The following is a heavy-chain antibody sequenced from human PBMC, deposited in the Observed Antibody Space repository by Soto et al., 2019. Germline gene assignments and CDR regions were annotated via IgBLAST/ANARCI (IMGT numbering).Heavy chain of an antibody. CDR3: ARDSITNTSSYGSTTLDYYYYGMDV. V-gene: IGHV1-46*01. D-gene: IGHD2-2*01. CDR2: INPSGGST. J-gene: IGHJ6*02. CDR1: GYTFTSYY. Sequence: GASVKVSCKASGYTFTSYYMHWVRQAPGQGLEWMGIINPSGGSTSYAQKFQGRVTMTRDTSTSTVYMELSSLRSEDTAVYYCARDSITNTSSYGSTTLDYYYYGMDVWGQGTTVTVSS.